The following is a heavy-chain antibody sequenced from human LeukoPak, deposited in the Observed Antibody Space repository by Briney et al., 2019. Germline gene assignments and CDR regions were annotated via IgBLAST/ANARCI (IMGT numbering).Heavy chain of an antibody. J-gene: IGHJ3*02. V-gene: IGHV1-18*01. CDR2: ISAYNGNT. D-gene: IGHD5-24*01. CDR1: GYTFTSYG. Sequence: ASVKVSCKASGYTFTSYGISWVRQAPGQGLEWMGWISAYNGNTNYAQKLQGRVTMTTDTSTSTAYMELRSLRSDDTAVYYCARDLGPIRDGYNQGVPLMADLNDAFDIWGQGTMVTVSS. CDR3: ARDLGPIRDGYNQGVPLMADLNDAFDI.